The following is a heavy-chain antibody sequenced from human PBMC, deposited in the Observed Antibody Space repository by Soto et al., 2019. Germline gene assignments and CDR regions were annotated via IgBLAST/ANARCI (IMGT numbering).Heavy chain of an antibody. CDR1: GYSFTSYW. CDR2: IYPGDSDT. CDR3: ARTSAAGKYYYGMDV. V-gene: IGHV5-51*01. D-gene: IGHD6-13*01. J-gene: IGHJ6*02. Sequence: PGESLKISGEGSGYSFTSYWIGWARQMHGKGLEWMGIIYPGDSDTRYSPSFQGQVTISADKSISTAYVQWSSLKASDTAMYYCARTSAAGKYYYGMDVWGQGTTVTVSS.